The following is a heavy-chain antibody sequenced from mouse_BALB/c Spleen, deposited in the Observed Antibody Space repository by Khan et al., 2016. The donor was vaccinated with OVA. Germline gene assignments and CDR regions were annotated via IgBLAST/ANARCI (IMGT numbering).Heavy chain of an antibody. J-gene: IGHJ2*01. D-gene: IGHD1-1*01. Sequence: EVQLQESGPGLVKPSQSLSLTCTVTGYSITTDYAWNRIRQFPGNKLEWMGYISYSGNTKYNPSLKSRISITRDTSKNQFFLQFKSVTTEDTARYYCARVYGGDFDYWGQGTTLTVSS. CDR2: ISYSGNT. V-gene: IGHV3-2*02. CDR1: GYSITTDYA. CDR3: ARVYGGDFDY.